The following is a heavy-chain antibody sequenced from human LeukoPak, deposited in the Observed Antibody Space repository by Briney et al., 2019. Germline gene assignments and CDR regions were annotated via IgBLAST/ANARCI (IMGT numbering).Heavy chain of an antibody. D-gene: IGHD4-17*01. CDR1: SGSISSGGYY. Sequence: KSSETLSLTCTVSSGSISSGGYYWSWIRQHPGKGLEWIGYIYYSGSTYYNPSLKSRVTISVDTSKNQFSLKLSSVTAADTAVYYCARDYGDYDTGIGYFDYWGQGTLVTVSS. J-gene: IGHJ4*02. CDR3: ARDYGDYDTGIGYFDY. V-gene: IGHV4-31*03. CDR2: IYYSGST.